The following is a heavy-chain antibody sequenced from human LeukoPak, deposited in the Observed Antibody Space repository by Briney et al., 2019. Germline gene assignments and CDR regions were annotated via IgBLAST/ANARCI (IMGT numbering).Heavy chain of an antibody. D-gene: IGHD3-10*01. Sequence: ASVKVSCKASGYTFITYEINWVRQAPGQGLEWMGWINPKSGGTNYAQKFQGRVSLTSDTSISTAYMELSRLRSDDTALYYCARNLWFGQLYDAFDIWGQGTMVTVSS. CDR3: ARNLWFGQLYDAFDI. V-gene: IGHV1-2*02. J-gene: IGHJ3*02. CDR1: GYTFITYE. CDR2: INPKSGGT.